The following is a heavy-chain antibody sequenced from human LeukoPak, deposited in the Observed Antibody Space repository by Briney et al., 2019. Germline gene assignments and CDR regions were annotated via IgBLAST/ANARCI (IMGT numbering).Heavy chain of an antibody. CDR2: ISGDGDST. Sequence: QPGGSLRLSCAASGFFFRNYAMHWVRQTPGKGLEWVSGISGDGDSTFYADSVKGRFTISRDSSKNTVHLQMNILRAEDTAIYYCTKDRRQHYYASGSYLNWFDPWGQGTLVTVSS. CDR1: GFFFRNYA. V-gene: IGHV3-23*01. D-gene: IGHD3-10*01. J-gene: IGHJ5*02. CDR3: TKDRRQHYYASGSYLNWFDP.